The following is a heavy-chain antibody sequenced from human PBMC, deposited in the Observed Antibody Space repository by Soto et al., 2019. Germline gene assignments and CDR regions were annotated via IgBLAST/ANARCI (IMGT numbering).Heavy chain of an antibody. CDR2: ISGSGGST. Sequence: LRLSCAASGFTFSSYAISWVRQAPWKGLEWVSAISGSGGSTYYADSVKGRFTISRDNSKNTLYLQMNSLRAEDTAVYYCAKDPGSDNWFDPWGQGTLVTVSS. CDR3: AKDPGSDNWFDP. CDR1: GFTFSSYA. V-gene: IGHV3-23*01. D-gene: IGHD5-12*01. J-gene: IGHJ5*02.